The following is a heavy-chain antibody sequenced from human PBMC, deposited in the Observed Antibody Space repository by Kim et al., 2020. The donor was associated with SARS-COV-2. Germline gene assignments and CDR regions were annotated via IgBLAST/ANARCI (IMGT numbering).Heavy chain of an antibody. CDR3: AKHYYYGSGSFIFPHDY. V-gene: IGHV3-23*01. CDR2: ISGSGGST. CDR1: GFTFSNYA. J-gene: IGHJ4*02. D-gene: IGHD3-10*01. Sequence: GGSLRLSCAASGFTFSNYAMNWVRQAPGKGLELVSAISGSGGSTYYADSVKGRFTISRDNSKNTLYLQMNSLRAEDTAVYYCAKHYYYGSGSFIFPHDYWGQGTLVTVSS.